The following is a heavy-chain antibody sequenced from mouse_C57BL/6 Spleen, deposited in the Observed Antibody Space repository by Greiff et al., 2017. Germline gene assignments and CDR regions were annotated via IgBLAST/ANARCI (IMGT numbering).Heavy chain of an antibody. V-gene: IGHV5-9-1*02. CDR3: TRDHYGYDY. D-gene: IGHD2-2*01. J-gene: IGHJ2*01. CDR1: GFTFSSYA. CDR2: ISSGGDYI. Sequence: EVKLMESGEGLVKPGGSLKLSCAASGFTFSSYAMSWVRQTPEKRLEWVAYISSGGDYIYYADTVKGRFTISRDNARNTLYLQMSSLKSEDTAMYYCTRDHYGYDYWGQGTTLTVSS.